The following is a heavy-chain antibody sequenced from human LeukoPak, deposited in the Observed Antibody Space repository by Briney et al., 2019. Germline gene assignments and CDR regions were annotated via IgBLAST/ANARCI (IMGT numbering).Heavy chain of an antibody. D-gene: IGHD3-3*01. V-gene: IGHV1-69*01. CDR2: IIPIFSTA. J-gene: IGHJ3*02. CDR3: ATSPYYDFWSGHNGAFDI. CDR1: GGTFGSYA. Sequence: GSSVKVSCKASGGTFGSYAISWVRQAPGQGLEWMGGIIPIFSTANYAQEFQGRVTITADESTSPVYMELSSLRSEDTAVYYCATSPYYDFWSGHNGAFDIWGQGTMVIVSS.